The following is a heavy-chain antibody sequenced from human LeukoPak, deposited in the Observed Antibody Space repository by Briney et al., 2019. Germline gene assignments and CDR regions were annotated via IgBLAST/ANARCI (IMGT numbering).Heavy chain of an antibody. V-gene: IGHV1-2*04. J-gene: IGHJ4*02. CDR2: INPNSGGT. Sequence: GASVKVSSKASGCTFTGYYMHWVRQAPGQGLEWMGWINPNSGGTNYAQKFQGWVTMTRDTSISTAYMELSRLRSDDTAVYYCARGGGSRTAMVDYWGQGTLVTVSS. CDR3: ARGGGSRTAMVDY. CDR1: GCTFTGYY. D-gene: IGHD5-18*01.